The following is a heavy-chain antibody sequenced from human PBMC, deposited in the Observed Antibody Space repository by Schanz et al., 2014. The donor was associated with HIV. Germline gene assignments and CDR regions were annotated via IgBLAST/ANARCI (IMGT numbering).Heavy chain of an antibody. J-gene: IGHJ4*02. CDR3: ARAPTRDSSGYYPFDY. CDR1: GYTFTDYF. CDR2: INPNSGGT. D-gene: IGHD3-22*01. Sequence: QVQLVQSGAEVKKPGASVKVSCKASGYTFTDYFVHWVRQAPGQGLEWMGWINPNSGGTNYAQNFQGRVTMTRHTSMTPVYMDLSRVTSDDTALYFCARAPTRDSSGYYPFDYWGQGTLVTVSS. V-gene: IGHV1-2*02.